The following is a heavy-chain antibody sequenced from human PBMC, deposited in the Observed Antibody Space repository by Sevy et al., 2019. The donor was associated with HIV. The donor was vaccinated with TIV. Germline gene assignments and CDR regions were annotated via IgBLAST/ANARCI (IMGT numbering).Heavy chain of an antibody. CDR1: GGSFSGYY. J-gene: IGHJ4*02. CDR2: INQSGST. D-gene: IGHD2-15*01. V-gene: IGHV4-34*01. Sequence: SETLSLTCAVYGGSFSGYYWSWIRQPPGKGLEWIGEINQSGSTNYNPSLKSRVTISVDTSKNQFSLKLSSVTAADTAVYYCARALYCSGGSCYSAPSWDQGTLVTVSS. CDR3: ARALYCSGGSCYSAPS.